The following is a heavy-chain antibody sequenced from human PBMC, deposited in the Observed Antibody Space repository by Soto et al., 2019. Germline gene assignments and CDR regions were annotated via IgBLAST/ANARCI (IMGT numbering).Heavy chain of an antibody. CDR2: ISGSGGST. Sequence: EVQLLESGGGLVQPGGSLRLSCAASGFTFSSYAMSWVRQAPGKGLEWVSAISGSGGSTYYADSVKGRFTISRDNSKNPLYLQMNSLRAEDTAVYYCAKGVTNPSSNYCYDHMDVWGKGPKVTVSS. CDR1: GFTFSSYA. J-gene: IGHJ6*03. CDR3: AKGVTNPSSNYCYDHMDV. D-gene: IGHD5-18*01. V-gene: IGHV3-23*01.